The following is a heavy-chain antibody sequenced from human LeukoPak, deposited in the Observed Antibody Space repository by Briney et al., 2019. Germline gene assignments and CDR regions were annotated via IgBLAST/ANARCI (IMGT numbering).Heavy chain of an antibody. D-gene: IGHD5-24*01. J-gene: IGHJ4*01. CDR3: TRGRDEYKGGNY. CDR2: IHYSGST. CDR1: GGSFSDYY. V-gene: IGHV4-34*01. Sequence: SETLSLTCAVYGGSFSDYYCNWIRQPPGKGLEWIGEIHYSGSTYYNPSLMSRVTMSLDTSKKHFSLKLTSVTAADTAVYYCTRGRDEYKGGNYWGQEPWSPSPQ.